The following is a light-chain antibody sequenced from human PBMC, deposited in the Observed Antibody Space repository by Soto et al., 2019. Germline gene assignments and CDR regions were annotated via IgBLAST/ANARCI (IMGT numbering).Light chain of an antibody. V-gene: IGLV2-8*01. CDR1: SSDVGGYNY. J-gene: IGLJ3*02. Sequence: QSALTQPPSASGSPGQSVTISCTGTSSDVGGYNYVSWYQQYPGRAPKLMIYEVTKRPSGVPDRFSGSKSANAASLTISGLQAEEGAAYYRSSYAASNNLYCMFGGGTKLTVL. CDR3: SSYAASNNLYCM. CDR2: EVT.